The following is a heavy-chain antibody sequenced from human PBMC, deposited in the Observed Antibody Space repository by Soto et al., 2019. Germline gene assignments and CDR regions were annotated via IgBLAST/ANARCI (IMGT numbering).Heavy chain of an antibody. Sequence: QVQLVESGGGVVQPGRSLRLSCAASGFTFSSYGMHWVRQAPGKGLEWVAVIWYDGSNKYYADSVKGRFTISRDNSKNTLYLQMNSLRAEDTAVYYCARDSSIVVVTGPDAFDIWGQGTMVTVSS. D-gene: IGHD2-21*02. CDR3: ARDSSIVVVTGPDAFDI. V-gene: IGHV3-33*01. CDR1: GFTFSSYG. CDR2: IWYDGSNK. J-gene: IGHJ3*02.